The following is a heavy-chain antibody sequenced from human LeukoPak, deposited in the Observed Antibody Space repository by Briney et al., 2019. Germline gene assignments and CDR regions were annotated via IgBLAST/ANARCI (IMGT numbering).Heavy chain of an antibody. CDR2: MSEDGNEI. CDR1: GFTFSSYW. V-gene: IGHV3-7*01. J-gene: IGHJ4*02. CDR3: ARPRGCGSARCNNFDY. D-gene: IGHD2-2*01. Sequence: GGSLRLSCAASGFTFSSYWMSWVRQAPGKGLEWVAKMSEDGNEIFYVDSVKGRFTISRDNTKKSLYLQLNSLRPEDSAVYYCARPRGCGSARCNNFDYWGQGTLVTVSS.